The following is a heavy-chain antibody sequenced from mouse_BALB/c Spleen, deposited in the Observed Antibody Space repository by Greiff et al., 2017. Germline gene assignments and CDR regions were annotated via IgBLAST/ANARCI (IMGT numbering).Heavy chain of an antibody. Sequence: VQLVESGAELARPGASVKLSCKASGYTFTSYWMQWVKQRPGQGLEWIGAIYPGDGDTRYTQKFKGKATLTADKSSSTAYMQLSSLASEDSAVYYCARAVLDYWGQGTTLTVSS. CDR3: ARAVLDY. CDR1: GYTFTSYW. CDR2: IYPGDGDT. V-gene: IGHV1-87*01. J-gene: IGHJ2*01.